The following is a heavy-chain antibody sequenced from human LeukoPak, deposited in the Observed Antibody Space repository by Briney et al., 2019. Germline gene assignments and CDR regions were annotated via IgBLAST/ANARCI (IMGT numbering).Heavy chain of an antibody. J-gene: IGHJ3*01. CDR1: GYTFINYY. V-gene: IGHV1-2*02. Sequence: ASVKVSCKASGYTFINYYLHCVRQAPGQGGEWMGWVYPNRGDTKYAQNTSYKEKFQGRVTMTRDTSINTAYMELSSLRSDDTAVYFCAAFVPVRGTRCTFDFWGQGTMVTVSS. CDR3: AAFVPVRGTRCTFDF. CDR2: VYPNRGDT. D-gene: IGHD3-10*01.